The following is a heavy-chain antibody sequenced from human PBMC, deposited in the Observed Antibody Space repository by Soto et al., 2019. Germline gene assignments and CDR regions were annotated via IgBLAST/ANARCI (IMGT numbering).Heavy chain of an antibody. J-gene: IGHJ5*02. D-gene: IGHD3-9*01. V-gene: IGHV4-4*02. CDR3: VRNDWYRFAP. CDR2: IYHNGRF. CDR1: GGSITSNW. Sequence: QVQLQESGPGLVNPSGTLSLTCAVSGGSITSNWWSWVRQPPGKGLEWIGEIYHNGRFNYNPSLRSRLTISIYKSKNQLSLKLTSVTAAATAVHYCVRNDWYRFAPWGPGTLVTVSS.